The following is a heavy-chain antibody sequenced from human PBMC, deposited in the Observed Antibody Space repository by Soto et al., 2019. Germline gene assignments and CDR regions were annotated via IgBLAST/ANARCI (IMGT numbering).Heavy chain of an antibody. D-gene: IGHD6-19*01. CDR2: IYYSGNT. CDR1: GGSISSGGYY. V-gene: IGHV4-31*03. J-gene: IGHJ4*02. Sequence: QVKLQESGPGLVKPSETLSLTCSVSGGSISSGGYYWNWIRQHPERGLEWIGYIYYSGNTVLNPALAGRATISRDTSKNEFALTLTDLTDADTAVYFCARASGGAVADFDYWGQGTLVTVSS. CDR3: ARASGGAVADFDY.